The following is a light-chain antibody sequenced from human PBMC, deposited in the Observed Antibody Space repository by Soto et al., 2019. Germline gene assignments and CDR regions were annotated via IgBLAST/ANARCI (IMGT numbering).Light chain of an antibody. J-gene: IGKJ4*01. V-gene: IGKV3-20*01. CDR1: QTVNGNY. CDR2: TAS. Sequence: EIVLTQSPGTLYLSPGEGATLSCRASQTVNGNYIAWYKHKPGQAPRLLIYTASYRPTGIPDRFSGSGSGTDFTLAISRLEPEDFAVYYCQQYGSSPQLTFGGGTRLEMK. CDR3: QQYGSSPQLT.